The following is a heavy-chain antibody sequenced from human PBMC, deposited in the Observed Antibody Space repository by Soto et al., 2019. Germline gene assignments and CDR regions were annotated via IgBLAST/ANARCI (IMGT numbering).Heavy chain of an antibody. CDR3: GKGAWGARSDY. CDR1: GFTFSFES. D-gene: IGHD7-27*01. V-gene: IGHV3-23*01. J-gene: IGHJ4*02. CDR2: ITDNGRTT. Sequence: EVQVLESGGGLVQPGGSLRLSCAASGFTFSFESMTWVRQAPGKGLEWVSTITDNGRTTYYADSVKGRFTIWRANSRNTLNLHMSSLRAGDTAKYYRGKGAWGARSDYWARGTLVTVSS.